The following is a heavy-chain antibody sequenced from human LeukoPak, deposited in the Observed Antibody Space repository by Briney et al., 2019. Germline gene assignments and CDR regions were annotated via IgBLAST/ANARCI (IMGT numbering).Heavy chain of an antibody. CDR1: GVTFSSYA. D-gene: IGHD6-19*01. V-gene: IGHV3-23*01. Sequence: GGSLRLSCAASGVTFSSYAMGWVRQAPGKGLEWVSAIGGSGGSTYYADSVKGRFTISRDNSKNTVFLQMDSQRAEDTAIYYCANLYRGGWYFDYWGQGTLVTVSS. J-gene: IGHJ4*02. CDR3: ANLYRGGWYFDY. CDR2: IGGSGGST.